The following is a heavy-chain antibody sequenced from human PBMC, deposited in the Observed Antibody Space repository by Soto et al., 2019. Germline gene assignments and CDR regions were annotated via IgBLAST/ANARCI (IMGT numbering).Heavy chain of an antibody. CDR1: GGSISSYY. J-gene: IGHJ4*02. CDR3: ARSTNYDILTGYYTAPEFDY. Sequence: SETLSLTCTVSGGSISSYYWSWIRQPPGKGLEWIGYIYYSGSTNYNPSLKSRVTISVDTSKNQFSLKLSSVTAADTAVYYCARSTNYDILTGYYTAPEFDYWGQGTLVTVSS. V-gene: IGHV4-59*01. CDR2: IYYSGST. D-gene: IGHD3-9*01.